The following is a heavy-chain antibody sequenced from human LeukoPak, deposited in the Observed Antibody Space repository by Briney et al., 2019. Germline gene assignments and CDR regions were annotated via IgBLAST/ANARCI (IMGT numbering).Heavy chain of an antibody. D-gene: IGHD2-2*01. V-gene: IGHV4-4*07. Sequence: PSETLSLTCTVSSGSISSHFWSWIRQPAGKGLEWIGRIYTSGSTNYNPSLKSRVTMSVDTSKNQFSLKLSSVTVADTAVYYCARQGVPAGFDYWGQGTLVTVSS. CDR2: IYTSGST. J-gene: IGHJ4*02. CDR3: ARQGVPAGFDY. CDR1: SGSISSHF.